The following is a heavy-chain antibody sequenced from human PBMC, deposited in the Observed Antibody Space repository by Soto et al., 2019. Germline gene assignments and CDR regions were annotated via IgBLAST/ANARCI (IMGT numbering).Heavy chain of an antibody. V-gene: IGHV1-69*13. CDR1: AGTFSSYG. J-gene: IGHJ6*02. CDR3: ARVRKVATIEAPFNYYYYYRMDV. D-gene: IGHD5-12*01. Sequence: GASVKVSCKASAGTFSSYGISWVRQAPGQGLEWMGGIIPIFGTSNYAQKFQGRVTITADESTSTAYMELSSLRSEDTAVYYCARVRKVATIEAPFNYYYYYRMDVWGQGTTVTVSS. CDR2: IIPIFGTS.